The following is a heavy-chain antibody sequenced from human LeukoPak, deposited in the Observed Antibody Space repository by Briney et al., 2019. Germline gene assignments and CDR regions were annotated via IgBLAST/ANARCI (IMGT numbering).Heavy chain of an antibody. J-gene: IGHJ4*02. CDR2: INPNSGGT. V-gene: IGHV1-2*02. CDR3: ARVAGVPAAIKYYFDY. CDR1: GYTFTGYY. D-gene: IGHD2-2*01. Sequence: GASVKVSCKASGYTFTGYYMHWVRQAPGQGLEWIGWINPNSGGTNYAQKFQGRVTMTRDTSISTAYMELSRLRSDDTAVYYCARVAGVPAAIKYYFDYWGQGTLVTVSS.